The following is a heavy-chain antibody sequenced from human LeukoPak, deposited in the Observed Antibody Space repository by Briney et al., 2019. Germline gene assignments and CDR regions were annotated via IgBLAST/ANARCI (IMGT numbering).Heavy chain of an antibody. J-gene: IGHJ5*02. CDR3: ARGLSDYDYVWGSYRLNWFDP. CDR2: INPNSGGT. V-gene: IGHV1-2*02. CDR1: GYTFTGYY. D-gene: IGHD3-16*02. Sequence: ASVKVSCTASGYTFTGYYMHWVRQAPGQGLEWMGWINPNSGGTNYAQKFQGRVTMTRDTSISTAYMELSRLRSDDTAVYYCARGLSDYDYVWGSYRLNWFDPWGQGTLVTVSS.